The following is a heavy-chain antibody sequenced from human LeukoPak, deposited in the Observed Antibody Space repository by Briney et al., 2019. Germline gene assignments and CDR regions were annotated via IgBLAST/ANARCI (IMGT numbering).Heavy chain of an antibody. J-gene: IGHJ4*02. CDR2: INHSGSA. CDR3: ARGRMVINL. Sequence: ASETLSLTCAVYGGSFSGYYWSWIRQPPGKGLEWIGEINHSGSANYNPSLKSRVTISVDTSKNQFSLKLSSVTAADTAVYYCARGRMVINLWGQGTLVTVSS. CDR1: GGSFSGYY. V-gene: IGHV4-34*01. D-gene: IGHD3-22*01.